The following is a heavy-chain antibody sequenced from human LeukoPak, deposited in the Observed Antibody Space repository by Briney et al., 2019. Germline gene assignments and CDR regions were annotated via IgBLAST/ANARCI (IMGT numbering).Heavy chain of an antibody. J-gene: IGHJ5*02. CDR3: ARHLRYCSGGSCYHNWFDP. Sequence: PSETLSLTCTVSGGSISSSSYYWGWIRQPPGKGLEWIGSIYYSGSTYYNPSLKSRVTISVDTSKNQFSLKLSSVTAADTAVYYCARHLRYCSGGSCYHNWFDPWGQGTLVTVSS. V-gene: IGHV4-39*01. D-gene: IGHD2-15*01. CDR2: IYYSGST. CDR1: GGSISSSSYY.